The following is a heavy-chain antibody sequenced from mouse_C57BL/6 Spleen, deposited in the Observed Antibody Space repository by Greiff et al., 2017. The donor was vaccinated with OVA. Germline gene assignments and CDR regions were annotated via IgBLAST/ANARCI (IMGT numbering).Heavy chain of an antibody. CDR3: ARPGYGSSYWYFDV. D-gene: IGHD1-1*01. Sequence: EVNLVESGGGLVKPGGSLKLSCAASGFTFSDYGMHWVRQAPEKGLEWVAYISSGSSTIYYADTVKGRFTISRDNAKNTLFLQMTSLRSEDTAMYYCARPGYGSSYWYFDVWGTGTTVTVSS. CDR1: GFTFSDYG. J-gene: IGHJ1*03. V-gene: IGHV5-17*01. CDR2: ISSGSSTI.